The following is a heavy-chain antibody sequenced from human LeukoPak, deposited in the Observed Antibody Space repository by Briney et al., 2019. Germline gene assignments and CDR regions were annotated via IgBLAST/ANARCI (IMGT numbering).Heavy chain of an antibody. CDR3: AKDSSSWSYYYYGTDV. CDR1: GFTFSSYA. Sequence: GGSLRLSCAASGFTFSSYAMSWVRQAPGKGLEWVSAISGSGGSTYYADSVKGRFTISRDNSKNTLYLQMNSPRAEDTAVYYCAKDSSSWSYYYYGTDVWGQGTTVTVSS. J-gene: IGHJ6*02. D-gene: IGHD6-13*01. V-gene: IGHV3-23*01. CDR2: ISGSGGST.